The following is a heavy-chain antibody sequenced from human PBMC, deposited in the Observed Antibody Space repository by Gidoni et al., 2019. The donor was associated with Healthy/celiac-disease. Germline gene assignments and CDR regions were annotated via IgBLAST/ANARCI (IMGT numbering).Heavy chain of an antibody. CDR3: AREAVAAHYYYYGMDV. D-gene: IGHD6-19*01. CDR1: GYTFTSYD. CDR2: INPSGGST. V-gene: IGHV1-46*03. J-gene: IGHJ6*02. Sequence: QVQLVQSGAEVKKPGASVKVSCKASGYTFTSYDMHWVRQAPGQGLEWMGIINPSGGSTSYAQKFQGRVTMTRDTSTSTVYMELSSLRSEDTAVYYCAREAVAAHYYYYGMDVWGQGTTVTVSS.